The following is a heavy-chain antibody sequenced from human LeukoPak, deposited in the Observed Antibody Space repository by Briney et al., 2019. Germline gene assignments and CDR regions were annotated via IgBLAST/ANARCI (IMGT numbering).Heavy chain of an antibody. V-gene: IGHV4-39*01. CDR2: IYYSGST. J-gene: IGHJ4*02. Sequence: PSETLSLTCTVSGGSISSSSYYWGWIRQPPGKGLEWIGSIYYSGSTYYNPSLKSRVTISVDTSKNQFSLKLSSVTAADTAVYYCARHKGGITGTTIDYWGQGTLVTVSS. CDR3: ARHKGGITGTTIDY. D-gene: IGHD1-7*01. CDR1: GGSISSSSYY.